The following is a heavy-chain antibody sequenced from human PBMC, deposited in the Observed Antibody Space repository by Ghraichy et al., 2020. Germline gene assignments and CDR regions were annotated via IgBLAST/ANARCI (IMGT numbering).Heavy chain of an antibody. D-gene: IGHD6-6*01. V-gene: IGHV4-59*01. CDR2: MYYTGST. Sequence: SETLSLTCTVSGGSISRYYWNWIRQPPGKGLEWIGNMYYTGSTNYNPSLKSRVTISIDTSKNQFSLKLRSVTAADTAVYYCGRGVAARLIDQAFDYWGQGTLVTVSS. CDR1: GGSISRYY. J-gene: IGHJ4*02. CDR3: GRGVAARLIDQAFDY.